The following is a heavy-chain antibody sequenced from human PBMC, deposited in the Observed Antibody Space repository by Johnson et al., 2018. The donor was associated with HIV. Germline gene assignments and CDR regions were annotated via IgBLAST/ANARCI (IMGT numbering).Heavy chain of an antibody. D-gene: IGHD2-15*01. Sequence: MQLVESGGGLIQPGGSLRLSCAASGFTVSSNYMSWVRQAPGKGLEWVSVIYSGGSTYYADSVKGRFTISRDNAKNSLYLQMNSLRAEDTAVYYCARDMCSGGSCYAFDTWGQGTMVTVSS. CDR1: GFTVSSNY. CDR3: ARDMCSGGSCYAFDT. CDR2: IYSGGST. V-gene: IGHV3-53*01. J-gene: IGHJ3*02.